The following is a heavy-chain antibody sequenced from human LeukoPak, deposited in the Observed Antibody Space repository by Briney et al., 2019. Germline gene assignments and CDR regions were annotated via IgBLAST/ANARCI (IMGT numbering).Heavy chain of an antibody. Sequence: PGGSLRLSCAASGFTFSTYSMNWVRQAPGKGLEWVSYISGNSASIYYADSVKGRFTISRDNAKNSLYLQMNGLRAEDTAVYYCAKEGGSGSYQIFWGQGTLVTVSS. D-gene: IGHD3-10*01. V-gene: IGHV3-48*01. CDR2: ISGNSASI. CDR1: GFTFSTYS. CDR3: AKEGGSGSYQIF. J-gene: IGHJ4*02.